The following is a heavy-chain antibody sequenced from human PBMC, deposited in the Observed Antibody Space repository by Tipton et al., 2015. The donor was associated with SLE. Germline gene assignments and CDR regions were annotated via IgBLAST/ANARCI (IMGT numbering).Heavy chain of an antibody. J-gene: IGHJ2*01. Sequence: SLRLSCAASGFTVSSNYMSWVRQAPGKGLEWVSVIYSDGSTYYADSVKGRFTISRHNSKNTLYLQMDSLRAEDTAVYYCARAVEWYFDLWGRGPLVTVSS. CDR1: GFTVSSNY. V-gene: IGHV3-53*04. CDR2: IYSDGST. CDR3: ARAVEWYFDL.